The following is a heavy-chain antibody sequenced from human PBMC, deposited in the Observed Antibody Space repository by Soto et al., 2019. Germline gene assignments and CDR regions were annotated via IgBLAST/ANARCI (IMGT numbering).Heavy chain of an antibody. J-gene: IGHJ5*02. CDR1: GFPFSSNS. CDR2: ITGSWTTT. CDR3: ARDLNWAFDH. V-gene: IGHV3-48*02. D-gene: IGHD1-1*01. Sequence: GGSLRLSCAASGFPFSSNSVNWVRQAPGKGLEWVSYITGSWTTTRYADSVKARFTLSRDNAKNSLFLDMNSLADEDTAVYYCARDLNWAFDHWGRGTLVTVSS.